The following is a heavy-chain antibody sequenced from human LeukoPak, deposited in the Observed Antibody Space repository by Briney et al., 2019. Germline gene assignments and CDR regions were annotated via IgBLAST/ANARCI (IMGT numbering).Heavy chain of an antibody. J-gene: IGHJ3*02. V-gene: IGHV4-59*01. Sequence: SETLSLTCTVAGGSISSYYWSWIRQPPGKGPEWIGYIYYGGSTNYNPSLKSRVAISVDTSKNQFSLKLSSVTAADTVVYYCARVVLPPGGAFDIWGQGTMVTVSS. CDR3: ARVVLPPGGAFDI. D-gene: IGHD2/OR15-2a*01. CDR1: GGSISSYY. CDR2: IYYGGST.